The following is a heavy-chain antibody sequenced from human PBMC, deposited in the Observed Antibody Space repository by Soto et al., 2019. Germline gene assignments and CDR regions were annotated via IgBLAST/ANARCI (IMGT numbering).Heavy chain of an antibody. Sequence: GGSLRLCCAASGFTFSSYWVSWFRQAPGKGLEWVANIKQDGSEKYYVDSVKGRFTISRDNAKNSVYLEMNSLSAEDTAVYYCARESEDLTSNFDYWGQGTLVTVSS. CDR1: GFTFSSYW. CDR2: IKQDGSEK. CDR3: ARESEDLTSNFDY. J-gene: IGHJ4*02. V-gene: IGHV3-7*01.